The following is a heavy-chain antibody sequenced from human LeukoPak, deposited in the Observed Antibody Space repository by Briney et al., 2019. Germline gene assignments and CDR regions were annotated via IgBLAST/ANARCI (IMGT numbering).Heavy chain of an antibody. D-gene: IGHD3-10*01. J-gene: IGHJ6*03. Sequence: SETLSLTCTVSGGSISSSSYYWGWIRQPPGKGLEWIGSIYYSGSTYYNPSLKSRVTISVDTSKNQFSLKPSSVTAADTAVYYCAGPRAGYYGAYYMDVWGKGTMVTVSS. CDR2: IYYSGST. CDR1: GGSISSSSYY. V-gene: IGHV4-39*01. CDR3: AGPRAGYYGAYYMDV.